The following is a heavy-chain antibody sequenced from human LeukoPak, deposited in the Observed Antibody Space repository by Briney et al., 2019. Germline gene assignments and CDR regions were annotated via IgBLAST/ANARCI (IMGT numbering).Heavy chain of an antibody. CDR3: ARDSIDYYDSSGYSVY. CDR2: IYTSGST. CDR1: GGSISSCSYY. V-gene: IGHV4-61*02. Sequence: SQTLSLTCTVSGGSISSCSYYWSWIRQPAGKGLEWIGRIYTSGSTNYNPSLKSRVTISVDPSKNQFSLKLSSVTAADTAVYYCARDSIDYYDSSGYSVYWGQGTLVTVSS. J-gene: IGHJ4*02. D-gene: IGHD3-22*01.